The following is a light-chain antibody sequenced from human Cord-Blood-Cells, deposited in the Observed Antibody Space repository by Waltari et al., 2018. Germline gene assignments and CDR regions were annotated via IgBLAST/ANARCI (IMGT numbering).Light chain of an antibody. Sequence: DIQMTQSPSSLSASVGDRVTITCRASQSISSYLNWYQQKPGKAPKLLIYAASSLQSGVPSRFSGSGSGTDVTHTISSLQPEDFATYYCQQSYSTPPITFGQGTRLEIK. CDR2: AAS. J-gene: IGKJ5*01. CDR1: QSISSY. V-gene: IGKV1-39*01. CDR3: QQSYSTPPIT.